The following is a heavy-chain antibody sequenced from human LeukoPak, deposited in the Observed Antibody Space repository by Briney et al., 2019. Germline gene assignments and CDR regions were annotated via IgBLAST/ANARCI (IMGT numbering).Heavy chain of an antibody. V-gene: IGHV3-48*02. CDR1: GFTVNSYS. J-gene: IGHJ4*02. Sequence: GGSLRLSCVASGFTVNSYSMNRVRQAPGKGLEWVSYFGWSGTTIYYADSVKGRFTISRDSARNSLYLQMNSLRDEDSAVYYCARDSGSGWSNDYWGQGTLVTVSS. CDR2: FGWSGTTI. CDR3: ARDSGSGWSNDY. D-gene: IGHD6-19*01.